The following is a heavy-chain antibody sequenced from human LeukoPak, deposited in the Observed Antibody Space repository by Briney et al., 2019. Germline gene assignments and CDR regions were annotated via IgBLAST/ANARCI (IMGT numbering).Heavy chain of an antibody. V-gene: IGHV4-34*01. CDR1: GGFFSGYY. Sequence: SETLSLTCAVYGGFFSGYYWSWIRQPPGKGLEWIGEINHSGSTNYNPSLKSRVTISVDTSKNQFSLKLSSVTAADTAVYYCARRVLLWFGYYNWFDPWGQGTLVTVSS. D-gene: IGHD3-10*01. J-gene: IGHJ5*02. CDR3: ARRVLLWFGYYNWFDP. CDR2: INHSGST.